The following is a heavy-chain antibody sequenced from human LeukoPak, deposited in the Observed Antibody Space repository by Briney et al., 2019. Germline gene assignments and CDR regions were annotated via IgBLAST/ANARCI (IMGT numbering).Heavy chain of an antibody. CDR1: GFTFSDYY. J-gene: IGHJ4*02. V-gene: IGHV3-11*01. D-gene: IGHD3-22*01. CDR2: ISSSGSTI. CDR3: AGDLDDSSRVGDY. Sequence: PGGSLRLSCAASGFTFSDYYMSWIRQAPGKGLEWVSYISSSGSTIYYADSVKGRFTISRDNAKNSLYLQMNSLRAEDTAVYYCAGDLDDSSRVGDYWGQGTLVTVSS.